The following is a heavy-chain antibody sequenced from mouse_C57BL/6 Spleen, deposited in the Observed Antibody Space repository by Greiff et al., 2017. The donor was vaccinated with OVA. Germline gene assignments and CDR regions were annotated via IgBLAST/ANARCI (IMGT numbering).Heavy chain of an antibody. CDR1: GFTFSDYY. V-gene: IGHV5-16*01. CDR2: INYDGSST. Sequence: DVQLVESEGGLVQPGSSMKLSCTASGFTFSDYYMAWVRQVPEKGLEWVANINYDGSSTYYLDSLKSRFIISRDNAKNILYLQMSSLKSEDTATYYCARESLLLFDYWGQGTTLTVSS. CDR3: ARESLLLFDY. D-gene: IGHD2-10*01. J-gene: IGHJ2*01.